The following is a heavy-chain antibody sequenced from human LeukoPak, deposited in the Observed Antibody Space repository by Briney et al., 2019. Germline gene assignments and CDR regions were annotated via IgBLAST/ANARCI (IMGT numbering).Heavy chain of an antibody. D-gene: IGHD6-13*01. CDR1: GFTFSSYA. Sequence: QTGGSLRLSCTASGFTFSSYAMNWVRQAPGKGLEWVSGIGAGGTFTYYADSVKGRFTISRDNSRNTLYLQMNSLRAEDTAVYYCARIGAGSSRDYWGQGTLVTVSS. CDR2: IGAGGTFT. V-gene: IGHV3-23*01. CDR3: ARIGAGSSRDY. J-gene: IGHJ4*02.